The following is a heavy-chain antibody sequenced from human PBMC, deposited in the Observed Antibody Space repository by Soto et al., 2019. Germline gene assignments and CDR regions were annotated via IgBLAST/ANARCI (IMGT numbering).Heavy chain of an antibody. CDR1: GFRFSTYW. CDR3: AGAQVDDILTGYAYYYYYGMDV. V-gene: IGHV3-7*04. D-gene: IGHD3-9*01. Sequence: EVQVVESGGGLVQPGGSLRLSCAASGFRFSTYWMSWVRQAPGKGLEWLANIKQDANEMYYVDSVKGRFTISRDNAKNSRYLQMNSLRAEDTAVYYCAGAQVDDILTGYAYYYYYGMDVWGQGTTVTVSS. J-gene: IGHJ6*02. CDR2: IKQDANEM.